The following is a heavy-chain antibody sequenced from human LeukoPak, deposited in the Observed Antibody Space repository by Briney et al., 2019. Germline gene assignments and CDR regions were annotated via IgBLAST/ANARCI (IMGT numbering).Heavy chain of an antibody. Sequence: GGSLRLSCTASGFPFSDFYMAWIRQSPGKGLECIAYISSGGTTTSYAESVRGRFTISRDNSKNTLYLQMNSLRAEDTAVYYCARGRSGSYRDYWGQGTLVTVSS. D-gene: IGHD1-26*01. CDR3: ARGRSGSYRDY. CDR1: GFPFSDFY. V-gene: IGHV3-11*04. CDR2: ISSGGTTT. J-gene: IGHJ4*02.